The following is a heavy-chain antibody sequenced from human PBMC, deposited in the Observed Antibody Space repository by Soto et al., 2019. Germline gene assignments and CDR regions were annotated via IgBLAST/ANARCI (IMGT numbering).Heavy chain of an antibody. Sequence: EVQLVESGGGLVQPGGSLRLSCAASGFTFRSHWMSWVRQAPGKGLEWVANIKQDGSEKYYVDSVKGRVTISRDNAKNSLYRQMNSVRAEDTAVYYGARADYYDSSGYYCGHWGQGTLVTVSS. V-gene: IGHV3-7*04. CDR2: IKQDGSEK. J-gene: IGHJ4*02. CDR3: ARADYYDSSGYYCGH. CDR1: GFTFRSHW. D-gene: IGHD3-22*01.